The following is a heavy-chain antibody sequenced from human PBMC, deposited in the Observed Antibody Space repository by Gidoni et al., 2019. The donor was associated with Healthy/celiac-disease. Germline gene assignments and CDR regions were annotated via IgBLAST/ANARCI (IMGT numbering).Heavy chain of an antibody. CDR3: ASCPNPRIGFDI. J-gene: IGHJ3*02. CDR2: IYSGGST. V-gene: IGHV3-53*01. CDR1: GFTVSSNY. Sequence: EVQLVESGGGLLQPGGSLRLSCAASGFTVSSNYMSWVRQAPGKGLEWVSVIYSGGSTYYADSVKGRFTISRDNSKNTLYLQMNSLRAEDTAVYYCASCPNPRIGFDIWGQGTMVTVSS. D-gene: IGHD2-15*01.